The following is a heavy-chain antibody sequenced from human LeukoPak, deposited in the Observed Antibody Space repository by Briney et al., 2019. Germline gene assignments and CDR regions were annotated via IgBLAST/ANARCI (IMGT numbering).Heavy chain of an antibody. CDR2: IIPIFGTA. CDR1: GYTLTELS. Sequence: SVKVSCKVSGYTLTELSMHWVRQAPGQGLEWMGGIIPIFGTANYAQKFQGRVTITTDESTSTAYMELSSLRSEDTAVYYCARTGLHRHYYYYYYMDVWGKGTTVTVSS. J-gene: IGHJ6*03. V-gene: IGHV1-69*05. D-gene: IGHD1-14*01. CDR3: ARTGLHRHYYYYYYMDV.